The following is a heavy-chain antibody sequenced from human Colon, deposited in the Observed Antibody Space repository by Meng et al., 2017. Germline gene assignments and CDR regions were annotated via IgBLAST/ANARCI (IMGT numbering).Heavy chain of an antibody. CDR2: GST. CDR1: GASVSDTNYA. CDR3: ARDNWGSLDH. V-gene: IGHV4-61*01. Sequence: QVQLQESGPGLVRPSETLSLPCTVSGASVSDTNYAWSWIRQPPGKGLEWIGYGSTNHNPSLKSRVTISVDTSKNQFSLTLNSVTAADTAVYYCARDNWGSLDHWGQGTLVTVSS. D-gene: IGHD7-27*01. J-gene: IGHJ4*02.